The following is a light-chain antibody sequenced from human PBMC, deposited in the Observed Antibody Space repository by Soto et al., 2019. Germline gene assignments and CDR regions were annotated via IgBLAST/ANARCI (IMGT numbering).Light chain of an antibody. CDR1: QSLLHSNGYNY. V-gene: IGKV2-28*01. Sequence: DIVMTQSPLSLPVTPGEPASISCRSSQSLLHSNGYNYLDWYLQKPGQSPQLLIDLGSNRASGDPDRFSGGGSGTDFTLKISRVEAEDVEVYYYMQDLQGYTFGQGTKLEIK. CDR3: MQDLQGYT. CDR2: LGS. J-gene: IGKJ2*01.